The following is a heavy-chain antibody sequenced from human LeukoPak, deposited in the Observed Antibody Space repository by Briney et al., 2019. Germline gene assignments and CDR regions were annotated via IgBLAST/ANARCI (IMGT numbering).Heavy chain of an antibody. CDR2: ISYDGSNK. CDR1: GFTFSNYA. Sequence: GGSLRLSCAASGFTFSNYAMHWVRQAPGKGLEWVALISYDGSNKYYADSVQGRFTISRDTSKNTLYLQMNSLRPEDTAEYYCARGEGDGYKLDYWGQGTLVTVSS. D-gene: IGHD5-24*01. J-gene: IGHJ4*02. V-gene: IGHV3-30-3*01. CDR3: ARGEGDGYKLDY.